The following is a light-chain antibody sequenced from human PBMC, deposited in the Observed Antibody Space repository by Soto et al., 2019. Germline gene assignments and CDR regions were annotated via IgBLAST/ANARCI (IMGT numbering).Light chain of an antibody. V-gene: IGLV2-8*01. J-gene: IGLJ2*01. CDR1: SSDVGGYNY. CDR2: EVT. Sequence: QSALTQPPSASGSPGQSVTISCTGTSSDVGGYNYVSWYQQHPGEAPKLVIYEVTKRPSGVPDRFSGSKSGNTASLTVSGLRAEDEADYYCSSYGGSNNLVFGGGTKLTVL. CDR3: SSYGGSNNLV.